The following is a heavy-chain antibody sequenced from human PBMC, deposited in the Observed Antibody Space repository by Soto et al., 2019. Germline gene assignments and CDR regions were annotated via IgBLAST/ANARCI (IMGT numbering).Heavy chain of an antibody. CDR3: ARASQYCSSTSCYCSDI. J-gene: IGHJ3*02. Sequence: GGSLRLSCAASGFTFSSYSMNWVRQAPGKGLEWVSYISSSSSTIYYADSVKGRFTISRDNAKNSLYLQMNSLRDEDTAVYYCARASQYCSSTSCYCSDIWGQGTMVTVSS. V-gene: IGHV3-48*02. D-gene: IGHD2-2*01. CDR1: GFTFSSYS. CDR2: ISSSSSTI.